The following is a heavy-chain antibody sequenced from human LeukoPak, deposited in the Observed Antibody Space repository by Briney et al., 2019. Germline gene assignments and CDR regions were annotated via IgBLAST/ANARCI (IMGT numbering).Heavy chain of an antibody. J-gene: IGHJ4*02. CDR1: GFTFSSYG. CDR2: ISYDGSNK. CDR3: AKFSDGSGSYYPLSDY. Sequence: GGSLRLSCAASGFTFSSYGMHWVRQAPGKGLEWVAVISYDGSNKYYADSVKGRFTISRDNSKNTLYLQMNSLRAEDTAVYYCAKFSDGSGSYYPLSDYWGQGTLVTVSS. V-gene: IGHV3-30*18. D-gene: IGHD3-10*01.